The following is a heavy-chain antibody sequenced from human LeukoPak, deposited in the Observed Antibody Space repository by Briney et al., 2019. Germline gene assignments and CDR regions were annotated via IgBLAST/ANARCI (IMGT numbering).Heavy chain of an antibody. J-gene: IGHJ4*02. D-gene: IGHD6-19*01. CDR1: GGSLSSYY. CDR2: IYYSGST. Sequence: PSETMSLTCTVSGGSLSSYYWSWVRQPPGKGLEWIGYIYYSGSTNYNPSLKSRVTISVDTSKNQFSLKLSSVTAADTALYYCAGAEQWLPDYYFDYWGQGALVTVSS. CDR3: AGAEQWLPDYYFDY. V-gene: IGHV4-59*01.